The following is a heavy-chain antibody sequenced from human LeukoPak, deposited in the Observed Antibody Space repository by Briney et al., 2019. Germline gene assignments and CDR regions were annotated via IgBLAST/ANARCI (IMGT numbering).Heavy chain of an antibody. CDR2: IRYDGSNK. J-gene: IGHJ3*02. V-gene: IGHV3-30*02. CDR1: GFTFSSYG. CDR3: AKDAPNYYDSSGYPDAFDI. D-gene: IGHD3-22*01. Sequence: GGSLRLSCAASGFTFSSYGMHWVRQAPGKGLEWVAFIRYDGSNKYYADSVKGRFTISRDNSKNTLYLQMNSLRAEDTAVYYCAKDAPNYYDSSGYPDAFDIWGQGTMVSVSS.